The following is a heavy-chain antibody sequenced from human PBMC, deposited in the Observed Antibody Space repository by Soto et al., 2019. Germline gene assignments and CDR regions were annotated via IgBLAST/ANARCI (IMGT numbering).Heavy chain of an antibody. Sequence: TLSLTCAVYGGSFSGYFWNWIRQTPGKGLEWVGKVNHNGRNNYNPSLKSRVTISLDMSKNQFSLHLSSVTAADTAVYYCATHAAYHSIWGESDGSDYWGQGTLETVSS. D-gene: IGHD3-16*01. V-gene: IGHV4-34*01. CDR3: ATHAAYHSIWGESDGSDY. CDR1: GGSFSGYF. J-gene: IGHJ4*02. CDR2: VNHNGRN.